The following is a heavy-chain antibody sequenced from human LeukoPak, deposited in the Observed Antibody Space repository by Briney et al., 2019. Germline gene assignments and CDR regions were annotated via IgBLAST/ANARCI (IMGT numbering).Heavy chain of an antibody. CDR1: GGTFSSYA. V-gene: IGHV1-69*06. D-gene: IGHD3-22*01. CDR2: IIPIFGTA. J-gene: IGHJ6*03. Sequence: GASVKASCKASGGTFSSYAISWVRQAPGQGLEWMGGIIPIFGTANYAQKFQGRVTITADKSTSTAYMELSSLRSEDTAVYYCASGTGSRYYDSSGYSYYYYYYMDVWGKGTTVTVSS. CDR3: ASGTGSRYYDSSGYSYYYYYYMDV.